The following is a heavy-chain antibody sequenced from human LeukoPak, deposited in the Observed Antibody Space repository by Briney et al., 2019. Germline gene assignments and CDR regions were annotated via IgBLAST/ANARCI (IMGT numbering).Heavy chain of an antibody. J-gene: IGHJ4*02. Sequence: SETLSLTCTVSGGSISSYYWSWIRQPPGKGLEWIGYIYYSGSTNYNPSLKSRVTISVDTSKNQFSLKLSSVTAADTAVYYCARHVGRGYDSRVFDYWGQGTLVTVSS. CDR1: GGSISSYY. CDR2: IYYSGST. CDR3: ARHVGRGYDSRVFDY. V-gene: IGHV4-59*08. D-gene: IGHD5-12*01.